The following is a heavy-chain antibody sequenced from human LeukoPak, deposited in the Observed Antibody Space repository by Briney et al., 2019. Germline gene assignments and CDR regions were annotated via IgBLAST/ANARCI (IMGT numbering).Heavy chain of an antibody. J-gene: IGHJ4*02. Sequence: GESLRISCKGSGYSFTNYWIGWVRQMPGKGLEWMGIIYPGDSDTRYSPSFQGQVTVSADKSSSTAYLQWSSLKASDTAMYYCARFDDTVMVWWGQGTLVTVSS. D-gene: IGHD5-18*01. CDR1: GYSFTNYW. V-gene: IGHV5-51*01. CDR2: IYPGDSDT. CDR3: ARFDDTVMVW.